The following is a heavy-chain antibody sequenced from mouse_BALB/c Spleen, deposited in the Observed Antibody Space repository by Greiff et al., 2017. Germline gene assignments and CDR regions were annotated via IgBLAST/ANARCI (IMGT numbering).Heavy chain of an antibody. Sequence: VQLQQSGAELAKPGASVKMSCKASGYTFTSYWMHWVKQRPGQGLEWIGYINPSTGYTEYNQKFKDKATLTADKSSSTAYMQLSSLTSEDSAVYYCSRREVYYSYDVPFDYWGQGTTLTVSS. CDR2: INPSTGYT. J-gene: IGHJ2*01. V-gene: IGHV1-7*01. CDR3: SRREVYYSYDVPFDY. CDR1: GYTFTSYW. D-gene: IGHD2-12*01.